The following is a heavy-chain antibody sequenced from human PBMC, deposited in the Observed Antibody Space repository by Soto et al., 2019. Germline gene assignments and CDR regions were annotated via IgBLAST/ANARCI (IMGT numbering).Heavy chain of an antibody. J-gene: IGHJ4*02. CDR1: GFSFSSYW. Sequence: PGGSLRLSCAASGFSFSSYWMYWVRQGPGKGLVWVSRINSDGSTTDYADSVKGRFTISRDNAKNPLYLQMNGLRAEDTALYYSVKMLDRDFWGQGTLVTVSS. CDR2: INSDGSTT. V-gene: IGHV3-74*01. D-gene: IGHD3-10*02. CDR3: VKMLDRDF.